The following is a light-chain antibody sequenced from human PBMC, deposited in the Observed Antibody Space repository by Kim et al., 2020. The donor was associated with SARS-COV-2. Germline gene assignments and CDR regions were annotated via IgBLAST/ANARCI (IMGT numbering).Light chain of an antibody. J-gene: IGLJ2*01. V-gene: IGLV2-23*02. CDR2: EVT. CDR3: CSYAGSSTTV. CDR1: RSDVGSYNL. Sequence: GQSITISCTGTRSDVGSYNLVSWYQQYPGKAPKFLIYEVTKRPSGVSNRFSGSKSGKTASLTISGLQAEDEADYYCCSYAGSSTTVFGGGTKVTVL.